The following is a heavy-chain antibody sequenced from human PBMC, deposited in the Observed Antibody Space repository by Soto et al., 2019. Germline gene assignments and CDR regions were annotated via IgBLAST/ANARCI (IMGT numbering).Heavy chain of an antibody. Sequence: QVQLVESGGGLVKPGGSLRLSCAASGFTFSDYYMSWIRQAPGKGLEWVSYISSSSSYTNYADSVKGRFTISRDNAKNSLYMQMNSLRAEDTAVYYCARVLEILTGLRRFDPWGQGTLVTVSS. V-gene: IGHV3-11*06. D-gene: IGHD3-9*01. CDR1: GFTFSDYY. CDR3: ARVLEILTGLRRFDP. J-gene: IGHJ5*02. CDR2: ISSSSSYT.